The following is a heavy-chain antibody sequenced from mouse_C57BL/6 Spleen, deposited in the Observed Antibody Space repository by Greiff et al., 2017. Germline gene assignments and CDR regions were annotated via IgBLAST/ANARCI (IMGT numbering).Heavy chain of an antibody. CDR2: ISSGSSTI. J-gene: IGHJ3*01. CDR1: GFTFSDYG. CDR3: ASRITTEAWFAY. V-gene: IGHV5-17*01. D-gene: IGHD1-1*01. Sequence: EVNLVESGGGLVKPGGSLKLSCAASGFTFSDYGMHWVRQAPEKGLEWVAYISSGSSTIYYADTVKGRFTISRDNAKNTLFLQMTSLRSEDTAMYYCASRITTEAWFAYWGQGTLVTVSA.